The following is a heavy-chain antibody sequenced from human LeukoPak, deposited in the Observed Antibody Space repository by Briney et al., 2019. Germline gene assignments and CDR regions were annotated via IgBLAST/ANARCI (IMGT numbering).Heavy chain of an antibody. CDR1: GYTFTSYG. J-gene: IGHJ5*02. Sequence: GASVKVSCKASGYTFTSYGISWVRQAPGQGLEWMGWISAYNGNTNYAQKLQGRVTMTTDTSTSTAYMELRSLRSDDTAVYYCARVVAVAALRSLNRDLNNWFDPWGQGTLVTVSS. CDR3: ARVVAVAALRSLNRDLNNWFDP. D-gene: IGHD6-19*01. V-gene: IGHV1-18*01. CDR2: ISAYNGNT.